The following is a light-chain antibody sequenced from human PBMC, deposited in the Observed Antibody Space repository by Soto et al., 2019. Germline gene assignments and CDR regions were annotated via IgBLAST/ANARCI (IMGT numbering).Light chain of an antibody. CDR2: GTS. CDR1: QSVSSY. V-gene: IGKV3-20*01. CDR3: QQYENSLWT. J-gene: IGKJ1*01. Sequence: EIVMTQSPATLSVSPGERATLSCRASQSVSSYLAWYQQKPGQAPRLLIYGTSRRATGIPDRFSGSGSGTDFTLTISRLEPEDFAVYYCQQYENSLWTFGQGTKVDIK.